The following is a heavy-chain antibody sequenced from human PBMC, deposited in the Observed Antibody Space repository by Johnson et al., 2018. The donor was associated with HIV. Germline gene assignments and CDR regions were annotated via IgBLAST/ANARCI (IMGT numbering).Heavy chain of an antibody. CDR3: AKDVLPAAAPDAFDI. V-gene: IGHV3-30*18. Sequence: QVQLVESGGGVVQPGGSLRLSCAASGFTFSSYVMHWVRQAPGKGLEWVAIISYGGSYKYYADSVKGRFTISRDNSKNSLYLQMNSLRTEDTALYYCAKDVLPAAAPDAFDIWGQGTMVTVSS. CDR1: GFTFSSYV. J-gene: IGHJ3*02. D-gene: IGHD6-13*01. CDR2: ISYGGSYK.